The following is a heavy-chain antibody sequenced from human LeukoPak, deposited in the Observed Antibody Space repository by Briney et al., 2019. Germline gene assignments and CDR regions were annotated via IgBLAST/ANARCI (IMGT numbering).Heavy chain of an antibody. J-gene: IGHJ4*02. CDR3: VRGNLVFDY. CDR1: GCTFSTYW. V-gene: IGHV3-7*01. CDR2: IKPDGREK. Sequence: GGSLTLSCAASGCTFSTYWMSWVRQSPGKGLEWVANIKPDGREKNYADSVKGRFTLSRDNAENSLFLQMNSLRAEDTAVYYCVRGNLVFDYWGQGALVTVSS. D-gene: IGHD1-7*01.